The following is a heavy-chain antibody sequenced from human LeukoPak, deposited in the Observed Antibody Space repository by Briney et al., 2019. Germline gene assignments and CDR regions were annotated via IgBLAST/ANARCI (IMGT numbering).Heavy chain of an antibody. J-gene: IGHJ6*03. Sequence: PGGSLRLSCGASGFMFSTYWMSWVRQAPGKGLEWVANMKEDGSEKYYVDFVKGRFTISRDNFRKSLYLYMDSLRAEDTAVYYCARDALWFGESLRGYYYMDVWGKGTTVTVSS. CDR1: GFMFSTYW. V-gene: IGHV3-7*01. D-gene: IGHD3-10*01. CDR3: ARDALWFGESLRGYYYMDV. CDR2: MKEDGSEK.